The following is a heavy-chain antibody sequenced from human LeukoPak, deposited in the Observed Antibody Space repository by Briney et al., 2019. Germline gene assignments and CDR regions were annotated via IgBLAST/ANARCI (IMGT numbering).Heavy chain of an antibody. Sequence: PGGSLRLSCAASGFTFSSYGMHWVRQAPGKGLEWVAVISYDGSNKYYADSVKGRFTISRDNSKNTLYLQMNSLRAEDTAVYYCAKDQENDSSGYSDYWGQGTLVTVSS. V-gene: IGHV3-30*18. J-gene: IGHJ4*02. D-gene: IGHD3-22*01. CDR3: AKDQENDSSGYSDY. CDR1: GFTFSSYG. CDR2: ISYDGSNK.